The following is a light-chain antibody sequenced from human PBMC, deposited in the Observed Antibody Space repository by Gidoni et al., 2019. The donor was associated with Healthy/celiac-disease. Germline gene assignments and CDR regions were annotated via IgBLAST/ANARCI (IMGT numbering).Light chain of an antibody. V-gene: IGKV3-11*01. Sequence: EIELTQSPATLSWSPGERATLSCRASPSVSSLLAWYQPKPGPAPRLLIYDASNRATGLPARFGGSGSGTDFPLTISRLAPEDFAVYYCQQRSNWPPTFGQGTKVEIK. CDR1: PSVSSL. CDR2: DAS. CDR3: QQRSNWPPT. J-gene: IGKJ1*01.